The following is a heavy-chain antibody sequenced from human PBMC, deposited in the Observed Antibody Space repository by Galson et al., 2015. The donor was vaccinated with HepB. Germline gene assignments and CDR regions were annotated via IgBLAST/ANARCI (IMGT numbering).Heavy chain of an antibody. V-gene: IGHV3-33*01. CDR2: IWYDGSNQ. J-gene: IGHJ6*03. Sequence: SLRLSCAASGFTFSIYGMHWVRQAPGKGLEWVAGIWYDGSNQNYADSVKGRFTISRDNSNSTLYLQMNSLRADDTAVYYCARGGGFDFWSGSPLSDYMDVWGKGTTVTVSS. CDR1: GFTFSIYG. D-gene: IGHD3-3*01. CDR3: ARGGGFDFWSGSPLSDYMDV.